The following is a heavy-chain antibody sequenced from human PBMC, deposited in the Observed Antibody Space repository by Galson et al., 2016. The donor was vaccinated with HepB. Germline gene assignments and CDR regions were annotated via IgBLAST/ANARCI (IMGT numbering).Heavy chain of an antibody. Sequence: SLRLSCAASGFSFSGYAVNWVRQAPGGGPEWVSSISGGGSSTLIADSVKGRFTISGDNSKNTVYLQMHRLRVEDTAVYFCARDTSSWYGDGFDIWGRGTVVTVSS. D-gene: IGHD6-13*01. CDR2: ISGGGSST. J-gene: IGHJ3*02. V-gene: IGHV3-23*01. CDR3: ARDTSSWYGDGFDI. CDR1: GFSFSGYA.